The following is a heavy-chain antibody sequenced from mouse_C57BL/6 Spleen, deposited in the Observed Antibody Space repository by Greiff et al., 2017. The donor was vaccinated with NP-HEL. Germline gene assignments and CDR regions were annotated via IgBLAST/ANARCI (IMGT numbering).Heavy chain of an antibody. Sequence: VQRVESGAELVRPGTSVKVSCKASGYAFTNYLIEWVKQRPGQGLEWIGVINPGSGGTNYNEKFKGKATLTADKSSSTAYMQLSSLTSEDSAVYFCARAGGKGNYYDMDYWGQGTSVTVSS. CDR3: ARAGGKGNYYDMDY. V-gene: IGHV1-54*01. CDR2: INPGSGGT. J-gene: IGHJ4*01. CDR1: GYAFTNYL. D-gene: IGHD2-1*01.